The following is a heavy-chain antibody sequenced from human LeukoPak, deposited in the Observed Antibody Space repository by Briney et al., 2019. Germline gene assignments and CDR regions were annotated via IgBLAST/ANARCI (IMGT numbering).Heavy chain of an antibody. CDR2: IRYYGSNK. J-gene: IGHJ4*02. Sequence: GGSLRLSCAASGFTFSSYGMLWVRQAPGKGLEWVAFIRYYGSNKYYADSVKGRLTISRDNSKNPLYLQMNSLRAEDTAVYYCAKDYYYGSGSYYDYWGQGTLVTVSS. V-gene: IGHV3-30*02. D-gene: IGHD3-10*01. CDR3: AKDYYYGSGSYYDY. CDR1: GFTFSSYG.